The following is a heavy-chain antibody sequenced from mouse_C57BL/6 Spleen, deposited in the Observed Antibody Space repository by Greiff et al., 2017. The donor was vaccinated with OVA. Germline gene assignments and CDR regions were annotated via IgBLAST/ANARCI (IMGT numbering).Heavy chain of an antibody. Sequence: VKLQESGAELVRPGASVTLSCKASGYTFTDYEMHWVKQTPVHGLEWIGAIDPETGGTAYNQKFKGKAILTADKSSSTAYMELRSLTSEDSAVYYCTFYGYGGWFAYWGQGTLVTVSA. CDR1: GYTFTDYE. D-gene: IGHD2-2*01. J-gene: IGHJ3*01. CDR3: TFYGYGGWFAY. V-gene: IGHV1-15*01. CDR2: IDPETGGT.